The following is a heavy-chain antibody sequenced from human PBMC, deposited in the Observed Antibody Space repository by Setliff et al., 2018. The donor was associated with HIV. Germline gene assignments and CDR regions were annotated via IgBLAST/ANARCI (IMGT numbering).Heavy chain of an antibody. J-gene: IGHJ2*01. Sequence: SETLSLTCTVSGGSISSSSHYWGWIRQPPGKGLEWVGSIYYSGSTYYNPSLKSRVTISLDTSKNQLSLKLSSVTAADTAVYYCASYYRVSGWYQEASWFFDLWGRGTLVTVSA. CDR1: GGSISSSSHY. V-gene: IGHV4-39*01. CDR2: IYYSGST. D-gene: IGHD6-19*01. CDR3: ASYYRVSGWYQEASWFFDL.